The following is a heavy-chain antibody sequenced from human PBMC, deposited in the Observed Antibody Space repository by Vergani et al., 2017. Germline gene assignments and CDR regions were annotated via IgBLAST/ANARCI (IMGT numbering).Heavy chain of an antibody. J-gene: IGHJ4*02. CDR2: ISHSGYT. D-gene: IGHD2-15*01. CDR1: GYSISSGYY. V-gene: IGHV4-38-2*02. Sequence: QVQLQESGPGLVKTSETLSLTCTVSGYSISSGYYWGWIRQPPGKGLEWIGSISHSGYTFYSPSLKSRVSMSVDTSKNQFSLMVNSVTDADTAVYYCVRDPWVSGGPYSGCWGRGTLVSVSS. CDR3: VRDPWVSGGPYSGC.